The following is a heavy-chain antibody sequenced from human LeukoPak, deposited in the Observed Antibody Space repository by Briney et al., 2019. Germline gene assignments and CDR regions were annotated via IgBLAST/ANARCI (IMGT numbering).Heavy chain of an antibody. V-gene: IGHV3-30*01. CDR1: GFTFSSHA. CDR3: ARDYRVGCTSDDCYPIGY. Sequence: PGGSLRLSCAASGFTFSSHAMHWVRQAPGKGLEWVAVISYEASNQYYADSVRGRFTISRDNSRNTLYLQMNSLRDEDTALYYCARDYRVGCTSDDCYPIGYWGQGTLVTVSS. CDR2: ISYEASNQ. J-gene: IGHJ4*02. D-gene: IGHD2-21*02.